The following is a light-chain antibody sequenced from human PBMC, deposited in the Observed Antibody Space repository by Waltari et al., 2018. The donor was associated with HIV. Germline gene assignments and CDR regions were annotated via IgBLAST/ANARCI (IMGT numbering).Light chain of an antibody. CDR1: ALPKKY. J-gene: IGLJ1*01. CDR3: YSTDSSGNHGV. CDR2: EDS. Sequence: SYELTQPPSVSVSPGQTARITCSGAALPKKYAYWYQQKSGQAPVLVIYEDSKRPSGIPERFSGSSSGTMATLTISGAQVEDEGDYYCYSTDSSGNHGVFGTGTKVTVL. V-gene: IGLV3-10*01.